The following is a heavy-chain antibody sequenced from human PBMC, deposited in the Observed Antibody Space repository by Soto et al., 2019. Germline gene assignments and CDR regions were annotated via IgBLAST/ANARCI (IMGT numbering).Heavy chain of an antibody. CDR2: ISYDGSNK. D-gene: IGHD4-17*01. V-gene: IGHV3-30*03. CDR1: GFTFSSYG. Sequence: QVQLVESGGGVVQPGRSLRLSCAASGFTFSSYGMHWVRQAPGKGLEWVAVISYDGSNKYYADSVKGRFTISRDNSKNTLYLQMNSLRAEDTAVYYCATKYYGDYLLGYWGQGTLVTVSS. J-gene: IGHJ4*02. CDR3: ATKYYGDYLLGY.